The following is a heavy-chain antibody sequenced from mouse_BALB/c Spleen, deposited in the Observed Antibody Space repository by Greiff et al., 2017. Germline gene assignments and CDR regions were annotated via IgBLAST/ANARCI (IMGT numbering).Heavy chain of an antibody. J-gene: IGHJ3*01. Sequence: QVQLKESGPGLVAPSQSLSITCTVSGFSLTGYGVNWVRQPPGKGLEWLGMIWGDGSTDYNSALKSRLSISKDNSKSQVFLKMNSLQTDDTARYYCASYGNYGLFAYWGQGTLVTVSA. D-gene: IGHD2-1*01. CDR3: ASYGNYGLFAY. CDR2: IWGDGST. V-gene: IGHV2-6-7*01. CDR1: GFSLTGYG.